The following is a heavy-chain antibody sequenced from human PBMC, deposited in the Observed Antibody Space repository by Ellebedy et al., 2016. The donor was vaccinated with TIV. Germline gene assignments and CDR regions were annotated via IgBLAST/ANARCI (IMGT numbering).Heavy chain of an antibody. J-gene: IGHJ6*02. CDR1: GASISSYY. Sequence: MPSETLSLTCTVSGASISSYYWSWIRQPPGKGLEWIGYVYYSGNTKYNPSLKSRVTISVDTPKNPISLTLSSVTAADTAVYYCAREGMPIFGVLWSPGSLDVWGQGTPVTVSS. CDR2: VYYSGNT. D-gene: IGHD3-3*01. CDR3: AREGMPIFGVLWSPGSLDV. V-gene: IGHV4-59*12.